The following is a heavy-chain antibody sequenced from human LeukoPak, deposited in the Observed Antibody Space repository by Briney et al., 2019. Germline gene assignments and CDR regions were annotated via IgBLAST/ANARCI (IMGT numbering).Heavy chain of an antibody. Sequence: SETLSLTCTVSGYSISSGYYWGWIRQPPGKGLEWIGSIYHSGSTYYNPSLKSRVTTSVDTSKNQFSLKLSSVTAADTAVYYCARGVVRGALQLDYWGQGTLVTVSS. V-gene: IGHV4-38-2*02. CDR1: GYSISSGYY. CDR3: ARGVVRGALQLDY. D-gene: IGHD1-1*01. J-gene: IGHJ4*02. CDR2: IYHSGST.